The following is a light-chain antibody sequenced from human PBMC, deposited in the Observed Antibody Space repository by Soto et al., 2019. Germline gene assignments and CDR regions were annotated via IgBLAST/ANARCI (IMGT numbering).Light chain of an antibody. Sequence: SPGERATLSCRASQSVSSSYLAWYQQKPGQAPRLLIYGASSRATGIPDRFSGSGSGTDFTLTISRLEPEDFAVYYCQQYGSSPFTLGQGTRLEIK. V-gene: IGKV3-20*01. CDR3: QQYGSSPFT. J-gene: IGKJ5*01. CDR2: GAS. CDR1: QSVSSSY.